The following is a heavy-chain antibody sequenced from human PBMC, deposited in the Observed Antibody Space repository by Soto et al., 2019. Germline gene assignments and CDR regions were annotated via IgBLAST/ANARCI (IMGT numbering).Heavy chain of an antibody. V-gene: IGHV3-7*01. CDR2: IKQDGSEK. CDR3: ASSNYDSSGYPYDYYYYYGMDV. CDR1: GFTFSSYW. D-gene: IGHD3-22*01. J-gene: IGHJ6*02. Sequence: GGSLRLSCAASGFTFSSYWMSWVRQAPGKGLEWVANIKQDGSEKYYVDSVKGRFTISRDNAKNSLYLQMNSLRAEDTAVYYCASSNYDSSGYPYDYYYYYGMDVWGQGTTVTVSS.